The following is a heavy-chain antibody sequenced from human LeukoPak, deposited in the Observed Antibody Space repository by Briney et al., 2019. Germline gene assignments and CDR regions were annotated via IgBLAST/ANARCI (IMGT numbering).Heavy chain of an antibody. V-gene: IGHV3-74*01. Sequence: PGGSLRLSCAASGFTFSRCWMHWVRQAPGKGLVWVSRINSDESTTFYADSVKGRFTISRDNAKNTLYLQMNSLRAEDTAVYYCARGSGYSVFDYWGQGTLVTVSS. D-gene: IGHD3-3*01. CDR2: INSDESTT. CDR1: GFTFSRCW. CDR3: ARGSGYSVFDY. J-gene: IGHJ4*02.